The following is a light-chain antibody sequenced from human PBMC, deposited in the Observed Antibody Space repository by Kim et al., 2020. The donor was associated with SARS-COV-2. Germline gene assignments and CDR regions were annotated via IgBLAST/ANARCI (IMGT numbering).Light chain of an antibody. CDR2: WTS. J-gene: IGKJ4*01. V-gene: IGKV4-1*01. CDR1: QSLLYSSINKNY. Sequence: DIVMTQSPDSLAVSLGERATINCKSSQSLLYSSINKNYLAWYQQKPGQPPKLLIYWTSSRESGVPERFSGSGSGTDFTLTIRSLQAEDVPVYYCQQYYTSSPLTFGGGTRVEI. CDR3: QQYYTSSPLT.